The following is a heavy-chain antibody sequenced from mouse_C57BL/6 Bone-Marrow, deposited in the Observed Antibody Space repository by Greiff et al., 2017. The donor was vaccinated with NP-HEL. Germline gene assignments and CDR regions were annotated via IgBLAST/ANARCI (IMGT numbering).Heavy chain of an antibody. Sequence: QVQLQQPGAELVMPGASVKLSCKASGYTFTSYWMHWVKQRPGQGLEWIGEIDPSDSYTNYNQKFKGKSTLTVDKSSSTAYMQLSSLTSEDSAVYYCARDYGSSYPFGYWGQGTTLTVSS. CDR3: ARDYGSSYPFGY. CDR2: IDPSDSYT. J-gene: IGHJ2*01. V-gene: IGHV1-69*01. CDR1: GYTFTSYW. D-gene: IGHD1-1*01.